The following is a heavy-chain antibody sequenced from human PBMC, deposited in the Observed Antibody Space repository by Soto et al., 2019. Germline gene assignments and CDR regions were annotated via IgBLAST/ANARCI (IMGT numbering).Heavy chain of an antibody. J-gene: IGHJ4*02. Sequence: QVQLQESSPGLVKPSETLSLTCTVSGGSISSYYWSWIRQPPGKGLEWIGYIYYSGSTNYNPSLKGRVTLSVDTSKNQFSLKVRFVAAADTAVSSCAGIGFWSGYPATSFDYWGQGTLVTVSS. CDR2: IYYSGST. V-gene: IGHV4-59*01. CDR3: AGIGFWSGYPATSFDY. D-gene: IGHD3-3*01. CDR1: GGSISSYY.